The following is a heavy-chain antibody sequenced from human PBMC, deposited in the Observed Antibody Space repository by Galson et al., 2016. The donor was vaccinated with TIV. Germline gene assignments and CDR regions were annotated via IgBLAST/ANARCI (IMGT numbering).Heavy chain of an antibody. V-gene: IGHV3-23*01. J-gene: IGHJ4*02. CDR3: AKGARFGQPFYFDY. CDR1: GFTFSDYA. Sequence: SLRLSCATSGFTFSDYAVAWVRQAPTKGLEWVSVITGRGGHSYYADSVKGRFTIFRDNSQGTVILQMSSLRVEDTAVYFCAKGARFGQPFYFDYWGQGALVAVSS. CDR2: ITGRGGHS. D-gene: IGHD1-14*01.